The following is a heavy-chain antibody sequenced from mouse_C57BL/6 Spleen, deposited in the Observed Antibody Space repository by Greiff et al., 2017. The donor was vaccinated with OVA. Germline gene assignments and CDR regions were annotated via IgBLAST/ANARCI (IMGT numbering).Heavy chain of an antibody. J-gene: IGHJ3*01. Sequence: QVQLQQPGAELVKPGASVKLSCKASGYTFTSYWLQWVKQRPGQGLEWIGEIDPSDSYTNYNQKFKGKATLTVDTSSSTAYMQLSSLTSEDSAVYYCRVLHGAYWGQGALVTVSA. V-gene: IGHV1-50*01. CDR3: RVLHGAY. D-gene: IGHD1-1*01. CDR2: IDPSDSYT. CDR1: GYTFTSYW.